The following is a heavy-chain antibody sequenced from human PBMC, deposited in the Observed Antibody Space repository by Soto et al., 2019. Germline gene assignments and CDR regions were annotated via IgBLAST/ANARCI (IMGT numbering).Heavy chain of an antibody. J-gene: IGHJ4*02. Sequence: GGSLRLSGAASGFTVSSYWMHWVRQVPGKGLVWVSRINSEGTGTIYADSVKGRFTISRDNAKNTLYLQMNSLRAEDTAVYYCVRDYDSSGYNSDYWGQGTPVTVSS. CDR1: GFTVSSYW. D-gene: IGHD3-22*01. CDR3: VRDYDSSGYNSDY. V-gene: IGHV3-74*01. CDR2: INSEGTGT.